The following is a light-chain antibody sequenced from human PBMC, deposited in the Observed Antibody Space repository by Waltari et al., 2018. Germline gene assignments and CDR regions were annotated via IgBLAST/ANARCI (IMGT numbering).Light chain of an antibody. CDR2: EDT. J-gene: IGLJ2*01. CDR3: YSTDSSGYDRV. CDR1: ASPKQY. Sequence: SYELTQPPSVSVYPGQTARLTRPGAASPKQYAHLYKKTSGQAPVVVIYEDTKPPAGIPERFSGASSGTMATLTISGAQVEDEADYYCYSTDSSGYDRVFGGGTKLTVL. V-gene: IGLV3-10*01.